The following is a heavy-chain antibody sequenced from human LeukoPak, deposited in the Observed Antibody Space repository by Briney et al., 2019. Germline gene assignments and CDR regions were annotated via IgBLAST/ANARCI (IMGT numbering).Heavy chain of an antibody. CDR1: GYTFTGYY. J-gene: IGHJ4*02. CDR3: ATALHCSSTSCYTGGYFDY. CDR2: INPNSGGT. D-gene: IGHD2-2*02. Sequence: ASVKVSCKASGYTFTGYYMHWVRQAPGQGLEWMGWINPNSGGTNYAQKFQGRVTMTEDTSTDTAYMELSSLRSEDTAVYYCATALHCSSTSCYTGGYFDYWGQGTLVTVSS. V-gene: IGHV1-2*02.